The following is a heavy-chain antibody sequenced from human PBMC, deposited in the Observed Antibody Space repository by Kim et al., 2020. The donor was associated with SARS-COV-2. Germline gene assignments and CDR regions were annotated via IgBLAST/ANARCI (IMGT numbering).Heavy chain of an antibody. CDR1: GFTVSSNY. CDR3: ARAEEWEAPFDY. D-gene: IGHD1-26*01. CDR2: IYSGGST. Sequence: GGSLRLSCAASGFTVSSNYMSWVRQAPGKGLEWVSVIYSGGSTYYADSVKGRFTISRDNSKNTLYLQMNSLRAEDTAVYYCARAEEWEAPFDYWGQGTLVTVSA. J-gene: IGHJ4*02. V-gene: IGHV3-53*01.